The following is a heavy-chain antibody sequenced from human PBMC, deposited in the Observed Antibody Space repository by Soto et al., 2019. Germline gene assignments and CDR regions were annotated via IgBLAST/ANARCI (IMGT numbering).Heavy chain of an antibody. Sequence: QVQLVQSGGEEKKPGASVKVSCEASGYTFTAYAIHWLRQAPGQGLEWMAWINPGNGNTKYSQKFLGRVSITRDTSASTAYLELGSLRSEDTAVYYCARSAISPYGGLIGPFDYWGQGNLVTVSS. CDR1: GYTFTAYA. CDR2: INPGNGNT. J-gene: IGHJ4*02. V-gene: IGHV1-3*05. D-gene: IGHD3-16*02. CDR3: ARSAISPYGGLIGPFDY.